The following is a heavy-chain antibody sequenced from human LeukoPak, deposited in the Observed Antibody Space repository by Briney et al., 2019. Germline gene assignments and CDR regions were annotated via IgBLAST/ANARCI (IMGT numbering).Heavy chain of an antibody. CDR1: GYTVTGYY. CDR3: ARDGSGSYTLDY. J-gene: IGHJ4*02. Sequence: ASVKVSCKASGYTVTGYYMHWVRQAPGQGLEWMGWINPNSGGTNYAQKFQGRVTMTRDTSISTAYMELSRLRSDDTAVYYCARDGSGSYTLDYWGQGTLVTVSS. V-gene: IGHV1-2*02. D-gene: IGHD3-10*01. CDR2: INPNSGGT.